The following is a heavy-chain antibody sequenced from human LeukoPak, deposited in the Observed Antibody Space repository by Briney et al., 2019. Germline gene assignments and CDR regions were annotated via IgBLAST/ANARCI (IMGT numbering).Heavy chain of an antibody. CDR2: ISYDGSNK. J-gene: IGHJ6*02. CDR3: ARDYSNYVNYYYGMDV. V-gene: IGHV3-30-3*01. CDR1: GFTFSNYA. D-gene: IGHD4-11*01. Sequence: GGSLRLSCAASGFTFSNYAMHWVRQAPGKGLEWVAIISYDGSNKYYADSVKGRFTISRDNSKNTLYLQMNSLRTEDTAVYYCARDYSNYVNYYYGMDVWGQGTTVTVSS.